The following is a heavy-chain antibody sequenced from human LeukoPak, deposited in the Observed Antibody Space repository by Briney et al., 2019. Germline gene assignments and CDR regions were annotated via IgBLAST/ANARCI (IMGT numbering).Heavy chain of an antibody. D-gene: IGHD6-6*01. CDR2: ISGSGGNT. J-gene: IGHJ4*02. Sequence: GGSLRLSCAASGFTFSSYAMSWVRQAPGKGLEWVSAISGSGGNTYYADSVRGRFTISRDNSKNTLYLQMNSLRAEDTAVYYCARHRSSWLIDYWGQGTLVTVSS. V-gene: IGHV3-23*01. CDR3: ARHRSSWLIDY. CDR1: GFTFSSYA.